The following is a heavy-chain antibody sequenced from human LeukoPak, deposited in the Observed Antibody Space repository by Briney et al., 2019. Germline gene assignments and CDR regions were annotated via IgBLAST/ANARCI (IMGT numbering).Heavy chain of an antibody. CDR2: IYHSGST. J-gene: IGHJ3*02. CDR3: ASPYDYVWGAYAFDI. V-gene: IGHV4-4*02. D-gene: IGHD3-16*01. CDR1: GGSISSSNW. Sequence: NPSETLSLTCAVSGGSISSSNWWSWVRQPPGKGLEWIGEIYHSGSTNYNPSLKSRVTISVDKSKNQFSLKLSSVTAADTAVYYCASPYDYVWGAYAFDIWGQGTMVTVSS.